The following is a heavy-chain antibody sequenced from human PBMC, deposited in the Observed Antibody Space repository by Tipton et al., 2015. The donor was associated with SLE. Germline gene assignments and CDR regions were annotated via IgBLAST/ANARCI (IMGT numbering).Heavy chain of an antibody. CDR2: ISSSSSYI. D-gene: IGHD7-27*01. CDR3: AREGPGEEYYFDY. CDR1: GFTFSSYS. Sequence: GSLRLSCAASGFTFSSYSMNWVRQAPGKGLEWVSSISSSSSYIYYADSVKGRFTISRDNAKNSLYLQMNSLRAEDTAVYYCAREGPGEEYYFDYWGQGTLVTVSS. J-gene: IGHJ4*02. V-gene: IGHV3-21*03.